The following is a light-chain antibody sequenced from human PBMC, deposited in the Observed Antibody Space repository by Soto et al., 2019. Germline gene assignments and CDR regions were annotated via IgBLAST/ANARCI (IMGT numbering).Light chain of an antibody. V-gene: IGKV1-5*01. CDR2: DAS. J-gene: IGKJ1*01. Sequence: DIQMTQSPSTLSASLGDRVTITCRASQSISSWLAWYQQKAGKAPTLLIYDASTLQSGVPSRFSGSGSGTEFSLTISSLQPEDFATYYCLCYITYPWTFGQGTKVDIK. CDR3: LCYITYPWT. CDR1: QSISSW.